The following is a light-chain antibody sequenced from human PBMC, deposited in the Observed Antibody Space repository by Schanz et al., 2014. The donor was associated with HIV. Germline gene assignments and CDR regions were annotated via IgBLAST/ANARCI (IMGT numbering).Light chain of an antibody. V-gene: IGKV1-16*01. CDR2: EAS. J-gene: IGKJ2*01. CDR1: QGISNY. Sequence: DIQMTQSPSSLSASVGDRVTITCRASQGISNYLAWYQQKPGKVPKLLISEASILETGVPSTFSGSGSGTEFTLTISSLQPDDFATYYCLQYDDESYTFGQGTKLEIK. CDR3: LQYDDESYT.